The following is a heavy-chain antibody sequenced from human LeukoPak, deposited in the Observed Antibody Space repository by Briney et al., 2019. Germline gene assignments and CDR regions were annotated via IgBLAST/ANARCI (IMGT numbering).Heavy chain of an antibody. Sequence: GGSLRLSCAASGFTFSSYSMNWVRQAPGKGLEWVSSISSSSSYIYFADSVKGRFTISRDDAKNSLYLQMNSLRAEDTAVYYCASSGVGNYYGSGSYRTLYYFDYWGQGTLVTVSS. V-gene: IGHV3-21*01. CDR3: ASSGVGNYYGSGSYRTLYYFDY. D-gene: IGHD3-10*01. J-gene: IGHJ4*02. CDR1: GFTFSSYS. CDR2: ISSSSSYI.